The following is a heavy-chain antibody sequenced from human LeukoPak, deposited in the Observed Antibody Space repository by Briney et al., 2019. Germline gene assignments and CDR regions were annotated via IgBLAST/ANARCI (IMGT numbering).Heavy chain of an antibody. J-gene: IGHJ4*02. CDR1: GFPFRSHW. V-gene: IGHV3-74*01. CDR2: ISTDGTTT. Sequence: PGGSLRLSCAASGFPFRSHWMHWVRQVPGKGLVRVSHISTDGTTTNYADSVKGRFTISRDNAKDTLYLQLNSLRAEDTAIYYCARSLGYSSGGWGQGTLVTVSS. CDR3: ARSLGYSSGG. D-gene: IGHD2-15*01.